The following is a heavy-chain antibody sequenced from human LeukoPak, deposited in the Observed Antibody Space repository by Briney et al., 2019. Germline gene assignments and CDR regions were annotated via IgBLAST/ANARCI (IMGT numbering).Heavy chain of an antibody. CDR1: GGSISSSSYY. V-gene: IGHV4-39*07. CDR3: ARVGKRIAAGY. J-gene: IGHJ4*02. D-gene: IGHD2-15*01. Sequence: SETLSLTCTVSGGSISSSSYYWGWIRQPPGKGLEWIGEINHSGSTNYNPSLKSRVTISVDTSKNQFSLKLSSVTAADTAVYYCARVGKRIAAGYWGQGTLVTVSS. CDR2: INHSGST.